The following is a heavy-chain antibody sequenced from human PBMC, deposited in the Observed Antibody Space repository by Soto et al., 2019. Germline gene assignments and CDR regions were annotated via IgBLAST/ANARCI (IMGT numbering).Heavy chain of an antibody. CDR2: IIPIFGTA. Sequence: SVKVSCKASGGTFSSYAISWVRQAPGQGLEWMGGIIPIFGTANYAQEFQGRVTITADESTSTAYMELSSLRSEDTAVYYCARDSGYGDYIDFDYWGQGTLVTVSS. D-gene: IGHD4-17*01. CDR1: GGTFSSYA. CDR3: ARDSGYGDYIDFDY. J-gene: IGHJ4*02. V-gene: IGHV1-69*13.